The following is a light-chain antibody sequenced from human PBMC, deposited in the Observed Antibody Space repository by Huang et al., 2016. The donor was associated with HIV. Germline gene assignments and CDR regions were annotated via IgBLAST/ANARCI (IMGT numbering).Light chain of an antibody. J-gene: IGKJ3*01. Sequence: ERVMSQSPVTLSVSPGERATFSCRASQSISSKLAWYQKKPGQAPRRLIYGASTRATGIPARFSGSGSGTEFTLTISSLQSEDFAVYYCQQYNNWPFTFGPGTRVDIK. CDR1: QSISSK. CDR3: QQYNNWPFT. V-gene: IGKV3-15*01. CDR2: GAS.